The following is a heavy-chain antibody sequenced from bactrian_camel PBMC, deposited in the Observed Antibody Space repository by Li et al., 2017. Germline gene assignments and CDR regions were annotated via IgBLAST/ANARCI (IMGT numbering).Heavy chain of an antibody. V-gene: IGHV3S53*01. CDR1: GSTASISC. D-gene: IGHD6*01. Sequence: HVQLVESGGNSVQAGGSLRLSCAASGSTASISCWAWFRQAPGMQREGVAALDSDGTTSVADSLRGRVTISLSNTKDVLNLRMFFLEPGDTAIYYCAADWRCGSLNANEYNYWGQGTQVTVS. J-gene: IGHJ4*01. CDR2: LDSDGTT. CDR3: AADWRCGSLNANEYNY.